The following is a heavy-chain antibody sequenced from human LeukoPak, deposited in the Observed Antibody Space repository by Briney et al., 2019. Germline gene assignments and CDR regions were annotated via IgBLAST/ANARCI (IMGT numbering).Heavy chain of an antibody. CDR2: IRYDGSNK. Sequence: GGSLRLSCAASGFTFSSYGMHWVRQAPDKGLEWVAFIRYDGSNKYYADSVKGRFTISRDNSKNTLYLQMDSLRAEDTAVYYCAKRGGIPVSPPDYWGQGTLVTVSS. D-gene: IGHD3-16*01. CDR3: AKRGGIPVSPPDY. V-gene: IGHV3-30*02. CDR1: GFTFSSYG. J-gene: IGHJ4*02.